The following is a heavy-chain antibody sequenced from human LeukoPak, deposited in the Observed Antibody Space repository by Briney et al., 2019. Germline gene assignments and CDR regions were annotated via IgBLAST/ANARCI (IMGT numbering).Heavy chain of an antibody. J-gene: IGHJ5*02. V-gene: IGHV3-11*01. CDR3: ARADVLTGYLWFDP. CDR1: GFAFSDYY. D-gene: IGHD3-9*01. Sequence: SGGSLRLSCAASGFAFSDYYMSWIRQAPGKGLEWVSYVSSSGSTIYYADSVKGRFTISRENAKNSLYLQMNSLRAEATAVYYCARADVLTGYLWFDPWGQGTLVTVSS. CDR2: VSSSGSTI.